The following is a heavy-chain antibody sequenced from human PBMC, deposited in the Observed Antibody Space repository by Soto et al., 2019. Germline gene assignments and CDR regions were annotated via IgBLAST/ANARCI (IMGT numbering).Heavy chain of an antibody. CDR2: IGTAGDT. CDR3: ARAIGPTLFDY. CDR1: GFTFSSYD. V-gene: IGHV3-13*04. J-gene: IGHJ4*02. Sequence: EVQLVESGGGLVQPGGSQRLSCSASGFTFSSYDMHWVRQGPGKGLEWVSAIGTAGDTNYAGSVKGRFTISRENAKNSLYLQMNSLRAGDTAIYFCARAIGPTLFDYWGQGTLVTVSS. D-gene: IGHD3-22*01.